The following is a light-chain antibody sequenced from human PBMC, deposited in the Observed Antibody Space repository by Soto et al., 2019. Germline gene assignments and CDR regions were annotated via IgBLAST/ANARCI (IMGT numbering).Light chain of an antibody. CDR2: DAS. V-gene: IGKV1-33*01. CDR1: QDISNR. CDR3: QHCFTVPYT. J-gene: IGKJ2*01. Sequence: DIPMTQSPSSLSASVGDRITITCQARQDISNRLNWYHQKPGKAPNLLIYDASNLAAGVQSGFSVSGSWTDFTFTISSLQPEDIGTYYCQHCFTVPYTFGQGTKLEIK.